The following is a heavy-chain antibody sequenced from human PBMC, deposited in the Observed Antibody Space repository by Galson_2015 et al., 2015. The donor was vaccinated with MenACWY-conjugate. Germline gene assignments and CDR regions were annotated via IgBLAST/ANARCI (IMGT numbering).Heavy chain of an antibody. CDR3: ARNPSPTVNWFDP. J-gene: IGHJ5*02. D-gene: IGHD4-17*01. V-gene: IGHV4-39*07. CDR2: IYYSGST. Sequence: ETLSLTCTVSGGSISSSSYYWGWIRQPPGKGLEWIGSIYYSGSTYYNPSLKSRVTISVDTSKNQFSLKLSSVTAADTAVYYCARNPSPTVNWFDPWGQGTLVTVSS. CDR1: GGSISSSSYY.